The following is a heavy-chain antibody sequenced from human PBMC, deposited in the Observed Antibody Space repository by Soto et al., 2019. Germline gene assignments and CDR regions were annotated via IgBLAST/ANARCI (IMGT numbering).Heavy chain of an antibody. J-gene: IGHJ6*02. CDR1: GYTFTNYD. CDR2: MNPNSGDT. Sequence: QVQLVQSGAEVKKPGASVTVSCRASGYTFTNYDLNWVRQATGQGPEWMGWMNPNSGDTGYAQKFKGRVTMTRDTXINTAYMELTSLGSEDTAVYYCARGGMHFYYGMDVWGQGTTVTVSS. V-gene: IGHV1-8*01. CDR3: ARGGMHFYYGMDV.